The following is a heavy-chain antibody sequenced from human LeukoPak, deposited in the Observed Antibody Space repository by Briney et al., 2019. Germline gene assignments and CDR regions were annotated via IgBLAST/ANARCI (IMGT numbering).Heavy chain of an antibody. J-gene: IGHJ4*02. Sequence: GGSLSLSCVASGFIFSSYSMNWVRQARGKGLEGVASISSSRYIYYADSVKGRFTISRDNAKNSLYLQMNSLRAEDTAVYYCARDKDFWSGYYDYWGQGTLVTVSS. D-gene: IGHD3-3*01. CDR3: ARDKDFWSGYYDY. CDR1: GFIFSSYS. V-gene: IGHV3-21*01. CDR2: ISSSRYI.